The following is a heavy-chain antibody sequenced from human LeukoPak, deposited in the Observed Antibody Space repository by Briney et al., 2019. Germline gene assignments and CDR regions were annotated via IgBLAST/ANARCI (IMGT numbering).Heavy chain of an antibody. CDR1: GGSMSNYY. CDR3: ARQETTVVTI. D-gene: IGHD4-23*01. CDR2: IYYSGST. J-gene: IGHJ4*02. Sequence: SETLSLTCTVSGGSMSNYYWTWIRQPPGKGLEWIGSIYYSGSTYYNPSLKSRVTISVDTSKNQFSLKLSSVTAADTAVYYCARQETTVVTIWGQGTLVTVSS. V-gene: IGHV4-59*08.